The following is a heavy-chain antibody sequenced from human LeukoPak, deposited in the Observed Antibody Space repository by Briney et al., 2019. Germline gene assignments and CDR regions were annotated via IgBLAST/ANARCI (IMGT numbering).Heavy chain of an antibody. CDR2: INPNSGGT. CDR3: AREGVVPAAANWFDP. Sequence: ASVKVSCKASGYTFTGYYMHWVRQTPGQGLEWMGWINPNSGGTNYAQKFQGRVTMTRDTSISTAYMELSRLRSDDTAVYYCAREGVVPAAANWFDPWGQGTLVTVPS. CDR1: GYTFTGYY. V-gene: IGHV1-2*02. D-gene: IGHD2-2*01. J-gene: IGHJ5*02.